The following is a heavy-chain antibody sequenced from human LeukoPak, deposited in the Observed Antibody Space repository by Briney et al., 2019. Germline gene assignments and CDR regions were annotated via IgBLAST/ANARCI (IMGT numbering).Heavy chain of an antibody. D-gene: IGHD2-8*01. V-gene: IGHV1-18*01. CDR2: ISPYIGNT. Sequence: GASVKVSCKTSGYTFSNYGISWVRQAPGQGLEWMGWISPYIGNTFNAQKVQGRVTVTTDTTTSTAYMELRSLRSDDTAVYYCTRTVLDCKNGVCYDDWGQGTLVTVSS. CDR1: GYTFSNYG. J-gene: IGHJ4*02. CDR3: TRTVLDCKNGVCYDD.